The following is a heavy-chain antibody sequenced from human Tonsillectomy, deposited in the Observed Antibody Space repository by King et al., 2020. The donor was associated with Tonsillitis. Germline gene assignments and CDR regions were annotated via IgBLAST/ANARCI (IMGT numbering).Heavy chain of an antibody. J-gene: IGHJ5*02. D-gene: IGHD2-2*01. CDR3: ASPYCISTSCYAWFDP. Sequence: QLVQSGAELKKPGSSVKVSCKASGGTFISHAISWVRQAPGHGLEWMGGMIPIIGIANYAQKFQGRVTITADESTRTAYMELSSLRSEDTAVYFCASPYCISTSCYAWFDPWGQGTLVTVSS. CDR1: GGTFISHA. CDR2: MIPIIGIA. V-gene: IGHV1-69*01.